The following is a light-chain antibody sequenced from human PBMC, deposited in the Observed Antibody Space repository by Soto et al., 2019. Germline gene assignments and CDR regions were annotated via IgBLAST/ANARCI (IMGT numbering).Light chain of an antibody. CDR2: GAS. CDR1: QSVSSN. Sequence: IVMTQSPATLSVSPWERATLSCRASQSVSSNLAWYQQKPGQAPRLLIYGASTRATGIPARFSGSGSGTEFTLTISSLQSEDFAVYYCQQYNNWPWTFGQGTKVDIK. V-gene: IGKV3-15*01. J-gene: IGKJ1*01. CDR3: QQYNNWPWT.